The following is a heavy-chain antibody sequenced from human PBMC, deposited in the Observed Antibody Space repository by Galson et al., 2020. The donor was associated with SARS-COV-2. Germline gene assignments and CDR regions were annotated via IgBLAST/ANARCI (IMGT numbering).Heavy chain of an antibody. D-gene: IGHD3-3*01. Sequence: GESLKISCKASGYTFTGYYMHWVRQAPGQGLEWMGWINPNSGGTNYAQKFQGRVTMTRDTSISTAYMELSRLRSDDTAVYYCARWRGSGITIFGAGGAFDIWGQGTMVTVSS. CDR2: INPNSGGT. V-gene: IGHV1-2*02. J-gene: IGHJ3*02. CDR3: ARWRGSGITIFGAGGAFDI. CDR1: GYTFTGYY.